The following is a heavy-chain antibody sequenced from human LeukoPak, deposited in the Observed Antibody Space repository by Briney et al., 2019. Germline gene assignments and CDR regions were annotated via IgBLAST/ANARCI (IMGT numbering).Heavy chain of an antibody. D-gene: IGHD3-22*01. CDR2: IYYSGST. Sequence: SETRSLTCTVSGASINSYYWSWIRQPPGKGLEWIGYIYYSGSTNYNPSLKSRVTISVGTSKNQFSLKLSSVTAADTAVYYCARGAPYYYDSSGYLFDYWGQGTLVTVSS. J-gene: IGHJ4*02. CDR1: GASINSYY. CDR3: ARGAPYYYDSSGYLFDY. V-gene: IGHV4-59*01.